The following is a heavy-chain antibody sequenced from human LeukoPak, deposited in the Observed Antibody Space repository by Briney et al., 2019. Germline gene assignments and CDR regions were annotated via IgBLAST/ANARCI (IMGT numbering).Heavy chain of an antibody. Sequence: ASVKVSCKASGGTFSSYAISWVRQAPGQGLEWMGWINTNSGATNYAQNFQGRVTMTRDTSISTAYMELSSLRSEDTAVYYCARDNSGYPRDWGQGTLVTVSS. D-gene: IGHD5-12*01. CDR2: INTNSGAT. J-gene: IGHJ4*02. CDR3: ARDNSGYPRD. V-gene: IGHV1-2*02. CDR1: GGTFSSYA.